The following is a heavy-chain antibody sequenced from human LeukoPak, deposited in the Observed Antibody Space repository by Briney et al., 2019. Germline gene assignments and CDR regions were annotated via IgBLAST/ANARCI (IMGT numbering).Heavy chain of an antibody. V-gene: IGHV3-30*02. CDR2: IRYDGSNK. CDR3: ARLHCTNGVCSNFDY. Sequence: GGSLRLSCAASGFTFSSHRMHWVRQAPGKGLEWVAFIRYDGSNKYYADSVKGRFTISRDNAKNSLYLQMNSLRAEDTAVYYCARLHCTNGVCSNFDYWGQGTLVTVSS. J-gene: IGHJ4*02. D-gene: IGHD2-8*01. CDR1: GFTFSSHR.